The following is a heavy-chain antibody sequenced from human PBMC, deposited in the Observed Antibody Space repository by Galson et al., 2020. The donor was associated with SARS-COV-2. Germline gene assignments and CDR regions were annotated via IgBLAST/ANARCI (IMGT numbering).Heavy chain of an antibody. CDR2: ISYRGNI. D-gene: IGHD3-16*01. CDR3: ARRGLGNWFDP. V-gene: IGHV4-28*02. Sequence: SQTLSLTCAVSGYSISSGDWWGWIRQPPGKGLEWIGYISYRGNIYHTPSLNSRVTMSVDTSKNQFSLTLTAVTAVDTAVYYCARRGLGNWFDPWGHGTLVTVSS. J-gene: IGHJ5*02. CDR1: GYSISSGDW.